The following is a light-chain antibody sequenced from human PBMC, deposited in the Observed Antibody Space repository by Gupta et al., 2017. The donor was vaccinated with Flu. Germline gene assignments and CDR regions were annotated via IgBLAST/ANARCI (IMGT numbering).Light chain of an antibody. CDR1: QSVSSY. Sequence: EIVLTQSPATLSLSPGERATLSCRASQSVSSYLAWYQQKPGQAPRLLIYDASNRAKGIPARCSGSGDGTDFTLTISSREPEDFAVYYCQQRSNGHPAWTFGQGTKVEIK. CDR3: QQRSNGHPAWT. CDR2: DAS. J-gene: IGKJ1*01. V-gene: IGKV3-11*01.